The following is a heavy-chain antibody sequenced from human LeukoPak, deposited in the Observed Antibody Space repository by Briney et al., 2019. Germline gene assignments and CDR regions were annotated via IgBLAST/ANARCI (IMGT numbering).Heavy chain of an antibody. Sequence: GASVKVSRKASGYTFTSYGISWVRQAPGQGLEWMGWISAYNGNTNYAQKLQGRVTMTTDTSTSTAYMELRSLRSDDTAVYYCARSYIVVVPAAIGPGAFDIWGQGTMVTVSS. V-gene: IGHV1-18*01. CDR3: ARSYIVVVPAAIGPGAFDI. D-gene: IGHD2-2*01. J-gene: IGHJ3*02. CDR1: GYTFTSYG. CDR2: ISAYNGNT.